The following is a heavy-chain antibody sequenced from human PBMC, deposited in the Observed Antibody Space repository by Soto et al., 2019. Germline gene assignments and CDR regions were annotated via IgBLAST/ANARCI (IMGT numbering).Heavy chain of an antibody. D-gene: IGHD3-10*01. Sequence: PGQSLKISCKGSGYSFTSYWIGWVRQMPGKGLEWMGIIYPGDSDTRYSPSFQGQVTISADKSISTAYLQWSSLKASDTAMYYCARAPMVRGVIFNYRFDYWGQGTLVTVSS. CDR3: ARAPMVRGVIFNYRFDY. V-gene: IGHV5-51*01. CDR2: IYPGDSDT. CDR1: GYSFTSYW. J-gene: IGHJ4*02.